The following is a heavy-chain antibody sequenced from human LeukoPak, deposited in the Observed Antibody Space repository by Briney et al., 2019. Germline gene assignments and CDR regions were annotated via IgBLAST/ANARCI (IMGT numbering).Heavy chain of an antibody. D-gene: IGHD3-10*01. J-gene: IGHJ4*02. CDR1: GGSISSSSYY. CDR3: ARDPRLLWFGESRPAYYFDY. Sequence: PSETLSLTCNVSGGSISSSSYYWGWIRQPPGKGLEWIGSIYYSGRTFYNTSLKSRVTISVDTSKNQFSLKLSSVTAADTAVYYCARDPRLLWFGESRPAYYFDYWGQGTLVTVSS. CDR2: IYYSGRT. V-gene: IGHV4-39*07.